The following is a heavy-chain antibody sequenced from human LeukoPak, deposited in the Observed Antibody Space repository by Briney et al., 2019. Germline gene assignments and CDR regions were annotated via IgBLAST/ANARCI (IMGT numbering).Heavy chain of an antibody. CDR1: GFTFGGYG. J-gene: IGHJ4*02. CDR2: ISGNGENT. V-gene: IGHV3-23*01. Sequence: AGGSLRLSCAASGFTFGGYGMRWVRQAPGKGLELVSTISGNGENTYYADSVKGRFTISRDNSKNTLYLHMNSLRAEDTAVYYCARVALYSSGLFDYWGQGTLVTVSS. D-gene: IGHD6-19*01. CDR3: ARVALYSSGLFDY.